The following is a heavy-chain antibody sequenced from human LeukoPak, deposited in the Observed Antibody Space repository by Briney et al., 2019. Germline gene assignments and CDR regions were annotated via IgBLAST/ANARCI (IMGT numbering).Heavy chain of an antibody. Sequence: ASVKVSCKASGYTFTGYYMHWVRQAPGQGLEWMGWINPNSGGTNYAQKFQGRVTMTRDTSISTAYMELSSLRSEDTAVYYCARGEYSSSAGYNWFDPWGQGTLVTVSS. D-gene: IGHD6-6*01. CDR1: GYTFTGYY. CDR3: ARGEYSSSAGYNWFDP. V-gene: IGHV1-2*02. J-gene: IGHJ5*02. CDR2: INPNSGGT.